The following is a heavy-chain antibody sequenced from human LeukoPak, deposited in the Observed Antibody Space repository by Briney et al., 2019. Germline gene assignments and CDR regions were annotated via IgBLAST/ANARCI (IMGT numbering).Heavy chain of an antibody. CDR3: ARLLYYGSGSSFDY. CDR1: GGSFSSYY. D-gene: IGHD3-10*01. CDR2: INHSGST. V-gene: IGHV4-34*01. J-gene: IGHJ4*02. Sequence: SETLSLTCAVYGGSFSSYYWSWIRQPPGKGLEWIGEINHSGSTNYNPSLKSRVTISVDTSKNQFSLKLSSVTAADTAVYYCARLLYYGSGSSFDYWGQGTLVTVSS.